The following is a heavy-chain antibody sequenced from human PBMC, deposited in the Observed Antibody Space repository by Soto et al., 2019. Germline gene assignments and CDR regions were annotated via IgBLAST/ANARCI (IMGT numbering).Heavy chain of an antibody. V-gene: IGHV3-30*18. CDR3: AKDTVGDYYGMDV. D-gene: IGHD3-16*01. Sequence: GGSLRLSCAASGFTFSSYGMHWVRQAPGKGLEWVAVISYDGSNKYYADSVKGRFTISRDNSKNTLYLQMNSLRAEDTAVYYCAKDTVGDYYGMDVWGQGTTVTVSS. CDR1: GFTFSSYG. CDR2: ISYDGSNK. J-gene: IGHJ6*02.